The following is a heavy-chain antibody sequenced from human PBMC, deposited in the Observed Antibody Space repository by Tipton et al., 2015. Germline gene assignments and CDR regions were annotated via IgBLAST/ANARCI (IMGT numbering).Heavy chain of an antibody. V-gene: IGHV3-11*01. Sequence: LSLTCTVSGGSISSGGYYWSWIRQAPGKGLEWLSYISDSGHTIYYADSVKGRFTISRDNAKNSLYPQMNSLRAEDTAVYYCARDAGGWDKLDYWGQGTLVTVSS. D-gene: IGHD6-19*01. CDR3: ARDAGGWDKLDY. J-gene: IGHJ4*02. CDR2: ISDSGHTI. CDR1: GGSISSGGYY.